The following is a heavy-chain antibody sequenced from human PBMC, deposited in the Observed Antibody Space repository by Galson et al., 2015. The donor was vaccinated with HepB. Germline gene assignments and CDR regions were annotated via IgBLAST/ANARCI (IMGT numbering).Heavy chain of an antibody. V-gene: IGHV7-4-1*02. D-gene: IGHD4-23*01. Sequence: QSGAEVKKPGASVKVSCKASDYTFTSYGISWVRQAPGQGLEWMGWISAYNGNTNYAQGFTGRFVFSLDTSVSTAYLQISSLKAEDTAVYYCARYFIPALYGGNSPYYYGMDVWGQGTTVTVSS. CDR2: ISAYNGNT. CDR3: ARYFIPALYGGNSPYYYGMDV. CDR1: DYTFTSYG. J-gene: IGHJ6*02.